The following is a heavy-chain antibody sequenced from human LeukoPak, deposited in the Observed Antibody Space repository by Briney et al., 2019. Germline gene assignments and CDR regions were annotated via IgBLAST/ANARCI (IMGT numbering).Heavy chain of an antibody. D-gene: IGHD3-10*01. J-gene: IGHJ4*02. Sequence: GRSLRLSCAASGFTFSSYAMHWVRQAPGKGLEWVAVISYGGSNKYYADSVKGRFTISRDNSKNTLYLQMNSLRAEDTAVYYCARDITMVRGVLDYWGQGTLVTVSS. CDR3: ARDITMVRGVLDY. V-gene: IGHV3-30*04. CDR1: GFTFSSYA. CDR2: ISYGGSNK.